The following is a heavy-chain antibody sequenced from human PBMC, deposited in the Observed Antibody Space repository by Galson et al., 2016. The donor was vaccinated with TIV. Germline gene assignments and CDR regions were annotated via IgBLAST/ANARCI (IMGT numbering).Heavy chain of an antibody. Sequence: SVKVSCKASGYIFINYYIHRVRQAPRQALEWLGWFNPDSGSTQHAQKFQGRVTMTRDTSISTAYMELRRLISDDTALYYCARVNWARDLDYWGQGTQVTVSS. D-gene: IGHD7-27*01. V-gene: IGHV1-2*02. CDR3: ARVNWARDLDY. CDR1: GYIFINYY. CDR2: FNPDSGST. J-gene: IGHJ4*02.